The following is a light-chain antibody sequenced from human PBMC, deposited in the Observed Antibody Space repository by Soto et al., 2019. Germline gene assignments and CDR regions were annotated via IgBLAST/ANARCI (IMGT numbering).Light chain of an antibody. V-gene: IGKV3-15*01. CDR2: GAS. Sequence: EIVMTQSPATLSVSPGERATLSCRASQSVSSNLAWYQQKPGQAPRVLIYGASTTATGIPARFSGSGSGTEFTLTISSLQSEDFAVYYCVQYNNWYSFGQGTKLEIK. CDR1: QSVSSN. J-gene: IGKJ2*03. CDR3: VQYNNWYS.